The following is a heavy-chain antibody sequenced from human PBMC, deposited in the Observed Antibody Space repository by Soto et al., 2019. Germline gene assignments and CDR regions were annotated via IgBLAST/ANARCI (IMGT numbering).Heavy chain of an antibody. CDR2: INPNSGGT. CDR1: GYTFNGYY. D-gene: IGHD3-3*01. Sequence: ASVKVSCKASGYTFNGYYMHWVRQAPGQGLEWMGWINPNSGGTNYAQKFQGRVTMTRDTSISTAYMELSRLRSDDTAVYYCAREAGYDFWSGPPPFYYYYYGMDVWGQGTTVTVSS. V-gene: IGHV1-2*02. J-gene: IGHJ6*02. CDR3: AREAGYDFWSGPPPFYYYYYGMDV.